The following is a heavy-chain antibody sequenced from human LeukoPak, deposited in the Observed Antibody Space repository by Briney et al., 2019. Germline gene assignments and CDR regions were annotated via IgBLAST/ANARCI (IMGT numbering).Heavy chain of an antibody. J-gene: IGHJ6*04. Sequence: GSSVKVSCKASGGTFSSYAISWVRQAPGQGLEWMGGIIPIFGTANYAQKFQGRVTITADKSTSTAYMELSSLRSEDTAVYYCASSGVPAAHYYYGMDVWGKGTTVTVSS. CDR2: IIPIFGTA. V-gene: IGHV1-69*06. D-gene: IGHD2-2*01. CDR3: ASSGVPAAHYYYGMDV. CDR1: GGTFSSYA.